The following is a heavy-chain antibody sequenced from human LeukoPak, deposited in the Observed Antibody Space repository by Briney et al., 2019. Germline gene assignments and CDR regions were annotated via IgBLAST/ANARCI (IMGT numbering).Heavy chain of an antibody. CDR1: GFTFSTYW. Sequence: PGGSLRLSCAASGFTFSTYWMHWVRHAPGKGLVWVARIKGDGSSTIYADSVKSRFTTSRDNSTNTLYLQTSSLRAEDTAVYYCARASTTVPNLLDHWGRGALVTVSS. J-gene: IGHJ4*02. D-gene: IGHD4-17*01. V-gene: IGHV3-74*01. CDR2: IKGDGSST. CDR3: ARASTTVPNLLDH.